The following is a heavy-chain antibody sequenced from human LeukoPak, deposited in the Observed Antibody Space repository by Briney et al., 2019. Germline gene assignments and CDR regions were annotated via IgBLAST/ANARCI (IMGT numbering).Heavy chain of an antibody. CDR3: ARGYYGSGSCYKGNYFDY. Sequence: PSETLSLTCAVSGYSISTGYNWGWIRQSPGKGLEWIGSISHSGSTYYNPSLKSRVTISLDTSNNEFSLSLSSVTAADTALYFCARGYYGSGSCYKGNYFDYWVQGTLVTVSS. CDR1: GYSISTGYN. V-gene: IGHV4-38-2*01. CDR2: ISHSGST. J-gene: IGHJ4*02. D-gene: IGHD3-10*01.